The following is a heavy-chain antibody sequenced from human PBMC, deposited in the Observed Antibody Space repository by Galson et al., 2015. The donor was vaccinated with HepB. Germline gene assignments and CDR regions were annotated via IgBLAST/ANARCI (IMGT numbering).Heavy chain of an antibody. CDR1: GDSVSSNSAA. CDR3: ARDDNWSAKRTILFDP. Sequence: CAISGDSVSSNSAAWNWIRQSPSRGLEWLGRTYYRSKWYNDYAVSVKGRITINPDTSKNQFSLQLNSVTPEDTAVYYCARDDNWSAKRTILFDPWGQGTLVTVSS. CDR2: TYYRSKWYN. J-gene: IGHJ5*02. V-gene: IGHV6-1*01. D-gene: IGHD1-20*01.